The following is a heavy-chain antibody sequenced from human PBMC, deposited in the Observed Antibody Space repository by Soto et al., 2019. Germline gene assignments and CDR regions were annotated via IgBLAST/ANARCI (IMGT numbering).Heavy chain of an antibody. CDR2: LSYDGSNN. J-gene: IGHJ5*02. Sequence: LRLSCAASGFTFSSYSMHWVRQAPGRGPEWVAVLSYDGSNNDYADSVKGRFTISRDNSKNTLSLQMNSLRADDTGVYYCARANNYFDLWGQGTLVTVSS. CDR3: ARANNYFDL. CDR1: GFTFSSYS. V-gene: IGHV3-30*14.